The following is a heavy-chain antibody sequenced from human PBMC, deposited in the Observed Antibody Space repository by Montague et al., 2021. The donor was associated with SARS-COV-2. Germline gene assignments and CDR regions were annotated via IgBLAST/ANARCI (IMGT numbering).Heavy chain of an antibody. CDR1: GLTVSNNY. J-gene: IGHJ4*02. V-gene: IGHV3-53*04. CDR2: IYTDGTT. CDR3: ARGAPRE. Sequence: SLRLSCAASGLTVSNNYMSWFCQAPGKGLEWVSVIYTDGTTHYADSVKGRFTISRHNSKNTVYLQMNSLRPEDTAVYYCARGAPREWGQGSLVTVSS.